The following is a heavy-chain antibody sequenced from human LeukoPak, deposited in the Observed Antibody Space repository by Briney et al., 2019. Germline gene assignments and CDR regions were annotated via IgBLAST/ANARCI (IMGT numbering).Heavy chain of an antibody. CDR3: ARGASIVGAIKV. CDR1: GFTVNSNY. J-gene: IGHJ4*02. Sequence: GGSLRVSCAASGFTVNSNYMSWVRQAPGKGLEWVSVIYSGGSTYYADSVKGRFTISRDNSKNTLYLQMNSLRAEDTAVYYCARGASIVGAIKVWGQGTLVTVSS. CDR2: IYSGGST. D-gene: IGHD1-26*01. V-gene: IGHV3-66*01.